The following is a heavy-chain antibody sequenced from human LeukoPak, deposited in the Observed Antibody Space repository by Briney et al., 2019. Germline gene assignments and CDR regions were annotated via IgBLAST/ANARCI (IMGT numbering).Heavy chain of an antibody. V-gene: IGHV3-21*01. CDR2: ITSSSGYI. CDR1: GFTFSSFS. Sequence: GGSLRLSCAASGFTFSSFSMNWVRQAPGKGLEWVSSITSSSGYIYYADSVKGRFTISRDNAKNSLYLEMNSLRAEDTAVYYCARRGTAAAGLDYWGQGTLVTVSS. J-gene: IGHJ4*02. CDR3: ARRGTAAAGLDY. D-gene: IGHD6-13*01.